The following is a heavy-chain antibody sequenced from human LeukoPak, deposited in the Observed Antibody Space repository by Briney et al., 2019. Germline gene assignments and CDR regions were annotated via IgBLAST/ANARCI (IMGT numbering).Heavy chain of an antibody. CDR2: INHSGTT. V-gene: IGHV4-34*01. J-gene: IGHJ4*02. CDR1: GGSFSNYY. Sequence: SETLSLTCAVYGGSFSNYYWSWIRQPRGKGLEWIGEINHSGTTNYNPSLKSRVTISVDTSKNQFSVKLSSVTAADTAMYYCARDASYSYNSGASPPLDYWSQGTLVTVSS. D-gene: IGHD3-22*01. CDR3: ARDASYSYNSGASPPLDY.